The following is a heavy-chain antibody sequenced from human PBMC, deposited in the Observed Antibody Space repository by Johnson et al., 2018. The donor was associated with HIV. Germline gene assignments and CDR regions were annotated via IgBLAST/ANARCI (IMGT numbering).Heavy chain of an antibody. CDR3: AKGDPVEGDVDDAFDI. D-gene: IGHD2-21*01. V-gene: IGHV3-30*02. CDR2: IRYDGSNK. CDR1: GFTLSIYG. Sequence: QVQLVESGGGVVQPGGSLRLSCAASGFTLSIYGMHWVRQAPGKGLEWVTFIRYDGSNKYYAESVKGRFTISRDNPKNTLYLQMNSLRAEDTAVYYCAKGDPVEGDVDDAFDIWGQGTMVTVSS. J-gene: IGHJ3*02.